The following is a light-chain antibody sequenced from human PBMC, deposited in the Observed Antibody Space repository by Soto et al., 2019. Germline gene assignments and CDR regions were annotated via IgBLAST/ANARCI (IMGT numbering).Light chain of an antibody. Sequence: QSALTQPASVSGSPGQSITISCTGTSSDVGGYNYVSWYQQHPGKAPKLMIYEVSNRPSGVSNRFSGSKSGNTASLTISGLQAEYEADYYCSSYTSSSTRVFGGETKLTVL. CDR2: EVS. V-gene: IGLV2-14*01. J-gene: IGLJ3*02. CDR3: SSYTSSSTRV. CDR1: SSDVGGYNY.